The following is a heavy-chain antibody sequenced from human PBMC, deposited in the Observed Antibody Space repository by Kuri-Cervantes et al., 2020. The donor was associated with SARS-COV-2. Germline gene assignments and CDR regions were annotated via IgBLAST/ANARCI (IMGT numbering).Heavy chain of an antibody. D-gene: IGHD1-7*01. V-gene: IGHV1-2*02. CDR1: GYTFTSYY. CDR3: ARDDILELGIDY. J-gene: IGHJ4*02. Sequence: ASVKVSCKASGYTFTSYYMHWVRQAPGQGLEWMGWINPNSGGTNYAQKFQGRVTMTRDTSISTAYMELSRLGSDDTAVYYCARDDILELGIDYWGQGTLVTVSS. CDR2: INPNSGGT.